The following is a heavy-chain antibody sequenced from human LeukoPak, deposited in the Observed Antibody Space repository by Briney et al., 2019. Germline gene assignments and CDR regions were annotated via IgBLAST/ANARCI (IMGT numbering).Heavy chain of an antibody. CDR3: AREGISSGSSSPFDY. CDR1: GFTVSSNY. V-gene: IGHV3-21*01. Sequence: GGSLRLSCAASGFTVSSNYMSWVRQAPGKGLEWVSSISSSSSYIYYADSVKGRFTISRDNAKNSLYLQMNSLRAEDTAVYYCAREGISSGSSSPFDYWGQGTLVTVSS. D-gene: IGHD6-6*01. CDR2: ISSSSSYI. J-gene: IGHJ4*02.